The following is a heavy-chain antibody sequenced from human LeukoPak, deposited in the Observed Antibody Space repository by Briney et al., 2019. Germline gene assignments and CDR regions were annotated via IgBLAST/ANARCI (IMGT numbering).Heavy chain of an antibody. CDR2: IYSGGTT. Sequence: GGSLRLSCAASGFTVSSNYMSWVRQAPGKGLEWVSVIYSGGTTYYADSVKGRFTISRDNSKNTLHLQMNSLRAEDTAVYYCARDQYSYAHAAHWGQGTLVTVPS. D-gene: IGHD5-18*01. J-gene: IGHJ4*02. CDR1: GFTVSSNY. V-gene: IGHV3-66*01. CDR3: ARDQYSYAHAAH.